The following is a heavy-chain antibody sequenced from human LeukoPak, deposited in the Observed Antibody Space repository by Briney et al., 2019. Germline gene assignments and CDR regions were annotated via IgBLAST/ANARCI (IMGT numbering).Heavy chain of an antibody. Sequence: ASVKVSCKASGYTFTSYYMHWVRQAPGQGLEWMGIINPSGGSTSYAQKFQGRVTMTRDMSTSTVYMELSSLRSEDTAVYYCARDRPLLPFDYWGQGTLVTVSS. CDR1: GYTFTSYY. J-gene: IGHJ4*02. V-gene: IGHV1-46*01. CDR3: ARDRPLLPFDY. D-gene: IGHD2-15*01. CDR2: INPSGGST.